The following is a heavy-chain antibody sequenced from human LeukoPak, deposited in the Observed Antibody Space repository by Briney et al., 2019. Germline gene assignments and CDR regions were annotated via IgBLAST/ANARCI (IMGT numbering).Heavy chain of an antibody. CDR3: ARAAYCGGDCYLFDY. CDR2: IYYSGST. V-gene: IGHV4-59*01. Sequence: PSETLSLTCTVSGGSISSYYWSWIRQPPGKGLEWIGHIYYSGSTDYTPSLKSRVTISVDTSNNQFSLNLTSVSATDTAVYYCARAAYCGGDCYLFDYWGQGTLVTVFS. D-gene: IGHD2-21*02. CDR1: GGSISSYY. J-gene: IGHJ4*02.